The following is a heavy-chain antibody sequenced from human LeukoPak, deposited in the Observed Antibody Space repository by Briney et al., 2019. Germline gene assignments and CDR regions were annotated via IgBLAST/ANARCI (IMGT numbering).Heavy chain of an antibody. CDR1: GYTFTGYY. CDR2: INPNSGGT. V-gene: IGHV1-2*02. D-gene: IGHD3-22*01. J-gene: IGHJ4*02. CDR3: AREYYDTSGSNQRYYFDF. Sequence: ASVKVSCKASGYTFTGYYMHWVRQAPGQGLEWMGWINPNSGGTNYAQKFQGRVTMTRDTSISTVHMELSRMTFDDTAVYYCAREYYDTSGSNQRYYFDFWGQGTLVTVSS.